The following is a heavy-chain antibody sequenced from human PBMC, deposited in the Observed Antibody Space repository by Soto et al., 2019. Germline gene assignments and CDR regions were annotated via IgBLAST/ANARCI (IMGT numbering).Heavy chain of an antibody. CDR2: FDPEDGET. V-gene: IGHV1-24*01. Sequence: VASVKVSCKVSGYTLTELSMHWVRQAPGKGLEWVGGFDPEDGETIYAQKFQGRVTMTEDTSTDTAYMELSSLRSEDTAVYYCATWGTRLGYCTNGVCYTDFDYWGQGTLVTVSS. CDR1: GYTLTELS. J-gene: IGHJ4*02. D-gene: IGHD2-8*01. CDR3: ATWGTRLGYCTNGVCYTDFDY.